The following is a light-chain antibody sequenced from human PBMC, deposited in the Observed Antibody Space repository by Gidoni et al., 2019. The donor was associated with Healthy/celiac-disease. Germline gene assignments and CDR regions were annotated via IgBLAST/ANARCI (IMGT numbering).Light chain of an antibody. CDR2: DAS. J-gene: IGKJ3*01. CDR1: QDISNY. CDR3: QQYDNLPRT. V-gene: IGKV1-33*01. Sequence: IQMTQSPSSLSASVGDRVTITCQASQDISNYLNWYQQKPGKAPKLLIYDASTWETGVPSRVSGSGSGTEFTVTISSLQPEDIATYYCQQYDNLPRTFGPGTKVDIK.